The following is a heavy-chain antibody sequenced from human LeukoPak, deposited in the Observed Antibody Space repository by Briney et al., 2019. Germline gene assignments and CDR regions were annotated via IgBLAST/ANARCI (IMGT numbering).Heavy chain of an antibody. CDR2: MSSSGESP. CDR3: AKKSRDGYNPFDY. D-gene: IGHD5-24*01. J-gene: IGHJ4*02. Sequence: SGGSLRLSCAASGLTFSRYAMSWVRQAPGKGLEWVSGMSSSGESPYYADSVKGRFTISRDNSMNTLYLEINSLRAEDTAVYYCAKKSRDGYNPFDYLGQGTLVTVSS. V-gene: IGHV3-23*01. CDR1: GLTFSRYA.